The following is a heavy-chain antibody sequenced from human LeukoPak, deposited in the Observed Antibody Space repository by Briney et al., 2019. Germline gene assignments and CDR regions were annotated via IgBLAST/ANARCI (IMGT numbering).Heavy chain of an antibody. CDR3: AAPGIFRADY. Sequence: PGGSLRLSCAASGFTFSTYAMSWVRQTPGKGLEWVSGVSGSGDRIYYADSVKGRFTISRDNSRNTLYLQMNSLRAEDTAIYYCAAPGIFRADYWGQGTLVTVSS. J-gene: IGHJ4*02. CDR1: GFTFSTYA. D-gene: IGHD2-21*01. V-gene: IGHV3-23*01. CDR2: VSGSGDRI.